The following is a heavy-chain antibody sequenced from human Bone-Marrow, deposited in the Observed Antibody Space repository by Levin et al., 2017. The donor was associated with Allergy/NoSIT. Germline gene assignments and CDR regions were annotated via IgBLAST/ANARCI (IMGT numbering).Heavy chain of an antibody. V-gene: IGHV4-61*01. CDR2: IYYSGTT. CDR3: AREGTPQSWDY. J-gene: IGHJ4*02. Sequence: SSETLSLNCTVSGGSVTSGSYYWSWIRQPPGKGLEWIGYIYYSGTTYYNPSLKSRVTISVDTSKNQFSLKLTSMTAADTAVYYCAREGTPQSWDYWGQGTLVSVSS. D-gene: IGHD1-14*01. CDR1: GGSVTSGSYY.